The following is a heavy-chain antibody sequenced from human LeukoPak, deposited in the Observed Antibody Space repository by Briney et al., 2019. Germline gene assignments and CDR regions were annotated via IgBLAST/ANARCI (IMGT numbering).Heavy chain of an antibody. J-gene: IGHJ4*02. D-gene: IGHD6-13*01. CDR2: IWYDESNK. CDR1: GFISYG. CDR3: ARDGFSSSWYGRALDY. Sequence: PGGSLRLSCAASGFISYGMHWVRQAPGKGLEWVAVIWYDESNKYYADSVKGRFTISRDNSRNTLYLQMNSLRAEDTAVYYCARDGFSSSWYGRALDYWGQGTLVTVSS. V-gene: IGHV3-33*01.